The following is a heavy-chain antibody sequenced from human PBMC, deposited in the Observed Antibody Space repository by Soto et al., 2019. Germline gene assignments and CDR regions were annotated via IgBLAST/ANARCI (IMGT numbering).Heavy chain of an antibody. V-gene: IGHV4-34*01. CDR2: INHSGST. CDR1: GGSFSGYY. CDR3: ARGRWITMVRGVIITAGRMIAFDI. Sequence: SETLSLTCAVYGGSFSGYYWSWIRQPPGKGLEWIGEINHSGSTNYNPSLKSRVTISVDTSKNQFSLKLSSVTAADTAVYYCARGRWITMVRGVIITAGRMIAFDIWGQGTMVTVSS. D-gene: IGHD3-10*01. J-gene: IGHJ3*02.